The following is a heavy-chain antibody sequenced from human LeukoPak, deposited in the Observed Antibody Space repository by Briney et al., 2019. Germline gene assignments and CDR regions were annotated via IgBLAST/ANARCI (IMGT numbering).Heavy chain of an antibody. CDR2: IYSGGST. J-gene: IGHJ4*02. CDR1: GFTVSSNY. D-gene: IGHD3-3*01. V-gene: IGHV3-53*01. Sequence: GGSLRLSCAASGFTVSSNYMSWVRQAPGKGLEWVSVIYSGGSTYYADSVKGRFTISRDNSKNTLYLQMNSLRAEDTAVYYCARVSTYYDLWSGYTQYYFDYWGQGTLVTVSS. CDR3: ARVSTYYDLWSGYTQYYFDY.